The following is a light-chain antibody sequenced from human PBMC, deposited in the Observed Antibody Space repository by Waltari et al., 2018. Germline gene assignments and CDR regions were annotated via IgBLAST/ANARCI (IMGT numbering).Light chain of an antibody. J-gene: IGKJ1*01. CDR1: QSVDKY. CDR2: PTS. CDR3: QKYNSLPAT. V-gene: IGKV3-20*01. Sequence: EIVLTHSPGTLYLSQRERATLSCRASQSVDKYLAWYQQKPGQAPKLHIYPTSTMATGIPDRFSGSGFGTDFSLTISRLEPEDFAVYYCQKYNSLPATFGQGTKVEVK.